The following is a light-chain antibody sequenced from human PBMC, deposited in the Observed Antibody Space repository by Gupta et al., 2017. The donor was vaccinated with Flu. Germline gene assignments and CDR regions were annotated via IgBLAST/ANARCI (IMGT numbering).Light chain of an antibody. CDR2: AAS. CDR1: QSISSY. CDR3: QQSYSTPRIT. Sequence: DIQMTQSPSSLPASVGDRVTITCRASQSISSYLNWYQQKPGKAPKLLIYAASSLQSGVPSRFSGSGSGTDFTLTISSLQPEDFATYYCQQSYSTPRITFGQGTRLEI. J-gene: IGKJ5*01. V-gene: IGKV1-39*01.